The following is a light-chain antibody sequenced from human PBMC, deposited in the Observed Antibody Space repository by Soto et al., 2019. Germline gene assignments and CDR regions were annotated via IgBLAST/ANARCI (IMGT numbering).Light chain of an antibody. J-gene: IGKJ2*01. Sequence: DIVMTQSPATLSVSPGRRATLSCRASQSVSSDLAWFQQKPGQAPRLLIYDASTRATGVPARFGGSGSGTVFTLTISSLQSEDFAVYYCQQYNDWPGGTFGQGTKLDIK. CDR1: QSVSSD. V-gene: IGKV3-15*01. CDR2: DAS. CDR3: QQYNDWPGGT.